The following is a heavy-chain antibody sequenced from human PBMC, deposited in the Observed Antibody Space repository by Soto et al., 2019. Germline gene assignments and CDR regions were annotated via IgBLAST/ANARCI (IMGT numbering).Heavy chain of an antibody. CDR3: ARGLLWFGEFPYFDY. D-gene: IGHD3-10*01. J-gene: IGHJ4*02. CDR1: GGSISSGDYY. V-gene: IGHV4-30-4*01. Sequence: SETLSLTCTVSGGSISSGDYYWSWIRQPPGKGLEWIGYIYYSGSTYYNPSLKSRVTISVDTSKNQFSLKLSSVTAADTAVYYCARGLLWFGEFPYFDYWGQGTLVTVSS. CDR2: IYYSGST.